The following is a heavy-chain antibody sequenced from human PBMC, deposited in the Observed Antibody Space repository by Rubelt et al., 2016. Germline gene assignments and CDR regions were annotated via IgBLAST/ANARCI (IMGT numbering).Heavy chain of an antibody. D-gene: IGHD2-21*02. J-gene: IGHJ4*02. V-gene: IGHV4-61*05. CDR1: GGSISSSSYY. Sequence: QLQLQESGPGLVKPSETLSLTCTVSGGSISSSSYYWGWIRQPPGKGLEWIGYIYYSGSTNYNPSLKSRVTISVDTSKNQFSLKLSSVTAADTAVYYCARGKGVTDYWGQGTLVTVSS. CDR2: IYYSGST. CDR3: ARGKGVTDY.